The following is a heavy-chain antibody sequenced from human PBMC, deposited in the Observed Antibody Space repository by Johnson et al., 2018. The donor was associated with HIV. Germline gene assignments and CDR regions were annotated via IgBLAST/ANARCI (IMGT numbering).Heavy chain of an antibody. CDR3: ARGVATIGTMGDGFDI. CDR2: IYSGDST. V-gene: IGHV3-53*01. CDR1: GFTVSSNY. J-gene: IGHJ3*02. Sequence: EVQVVESGGGLIQPGGSLRLSCAASGFTVSSNYMSWVRQAPGKGLEWVSVIYSGDSTYYADSVKGRFTISRDNSKNTLSLQVNSLRAGDTAVYYCARGVATIGTMGDGFDIWGQGTMVTVSS. D-gene: IGHD5-12*01.